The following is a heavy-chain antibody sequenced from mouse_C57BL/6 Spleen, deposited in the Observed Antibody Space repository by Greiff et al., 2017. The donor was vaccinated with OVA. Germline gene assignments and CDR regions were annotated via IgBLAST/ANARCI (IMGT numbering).Heavy chain of an antibody. D-gene: IGHD2-4*01. V-gene: IGHV5-12*01. CDR2: ISNGGGST. J-gene: IGHJ3*01. CDR1: GFTFSDYY. CDR3: ARRYYDYDGGFAY. Sequence: EVKLVESGGGLVQPGGSLKLSCAASGFTFSDYYMYWVRQTPEKRLEWVAYISNGGGSTYYPDTVKGRFTISRDNAKNTLYLQMSRLKSEDTAMYYCARRYYDYDGGFAYWGQGTLVTVSA.